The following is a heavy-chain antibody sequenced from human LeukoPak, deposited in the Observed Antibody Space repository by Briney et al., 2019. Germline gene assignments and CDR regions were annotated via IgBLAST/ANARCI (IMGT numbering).Heavy chain of an antibody. V-gene: IGHV3-74*01. J-gene: IGHJ4*02. CDR2: IHRDGSII. Sequence: PGGSLRLSCAASGFTFSNYAMHWVRQAPGKGLVWVSRIHRDGSIINYADSVKGRFTISRDNAKNTLYLQMNSLRAEDTAVYYCASPFYYGSGGHPFDYWGQGTLVTVSS. CDR1: GFTFSNYA. D-gene: IGHD3-22*01. CDR3: ASPFYYGSGGHPFDY.